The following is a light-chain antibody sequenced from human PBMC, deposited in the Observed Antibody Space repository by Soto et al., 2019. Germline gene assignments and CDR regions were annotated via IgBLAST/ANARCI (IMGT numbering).Light chain of an antibody. CDR3: TSYTSDNRNYV. CDR2: EVS. CDR1: SSDVGAYIS. J-gene: IGLJ1*01. V-gene: IGLV2-14*01. Sequence: QSALTQPASVSGSPGQSITISCTGTSSDVGAYISVSWYQQHPGKAPKLMIYEVSNRPSGVSNRFSGSKSANTASLTISGLQADDEAHYYCTSYTSDNRNYVFGTGTKVNVL.